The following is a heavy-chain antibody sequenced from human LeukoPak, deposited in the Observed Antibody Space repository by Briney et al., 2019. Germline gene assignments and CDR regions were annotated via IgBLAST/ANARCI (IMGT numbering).Heavy chain of an antibody. CDR3: ARDRYSGSYWLSGDAFDI. CDR2: IIPIFGTA. CDR1: GGSFSSYA. D-gene: IGHD1-26*01. Sequence: GASVKVSCKASGGSFSSYAISWVRQAPGQGLEWMGGIIPIFGTANYAQKFQGRVTITADKSTSTAYMELSSLRSEDTAVYYCARDRYSGSYWLSGDAFDIWGQGTMVTVSS. V-gene: IGHV1-69*06. J-gene: IGHJ3*02.